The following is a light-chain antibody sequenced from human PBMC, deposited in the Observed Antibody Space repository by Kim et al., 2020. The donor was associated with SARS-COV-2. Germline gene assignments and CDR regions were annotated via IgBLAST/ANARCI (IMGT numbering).Light chain of an antibody. CDR3: QQYVSSPRT. CDR2: DTS. J-gene: IGKJ1*01. CDR1: QSVRSSY. Sequence: SPGERGTLSGRASQSVRSSYLAWYQQKPGQAPRLLIYDTSSRATGIPDRFSGSGSGTDFTLTISRLEPEDSAVYYCQQYVSSPRTFGQGTKVDIK. V-gene: IGKV3-20*01.